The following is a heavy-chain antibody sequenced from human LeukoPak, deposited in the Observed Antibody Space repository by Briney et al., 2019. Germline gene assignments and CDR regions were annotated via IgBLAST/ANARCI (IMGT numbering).Heavy chain of an antibody. CDR1: GGTFSSYA. Sequence: GASVKVSCKASGGTFSSYAISWVRQAPGQGLEWMGGIIPIFGTANYAQKFQGRVTVTADESTSTAYMELSSLRSEDTALYYCVKVRGYSYGFFDYWGQGTLVTVSS. J-gene: IGHJ4*02. D-gene: IGHD5-18*01. V-gene: IGHV1-69*13. CDR3: VKVRGYSYGFFDY. CDR2: IIPIFGTA.